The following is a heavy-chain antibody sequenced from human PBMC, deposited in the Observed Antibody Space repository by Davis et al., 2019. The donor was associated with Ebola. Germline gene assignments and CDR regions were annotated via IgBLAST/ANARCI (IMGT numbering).Heavy chain of an antibody. J-gene: IGHJ4*02. CDR2: VSTSGNSI. D-gene: IGHD3-10*01. Sequence: GESLKISCAASGFSFSYYAMHWVRQAPGKGLEWVAYVSTSGNSINYADSVRGRFTISRDNARDSLYLQMNSLRAEDTAVYYCARESRITMVRGVIITGYYFDYWGQGTLVTVSS. V-gene: IGHV3-21*04. CDR3: ARESRITMVRGVIITGYYFDY. CDR1: GFSFSYYA.